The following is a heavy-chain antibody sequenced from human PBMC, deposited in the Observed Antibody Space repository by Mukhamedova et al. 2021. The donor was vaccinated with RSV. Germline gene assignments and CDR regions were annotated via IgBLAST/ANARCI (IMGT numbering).Heavy chain of an antibody. V-gene: IGHV1-69-2*01. Sequence: GKGLEWMGLVDPEDGETIYAEKFQGRVTITADTSTDTAYMELSSLRSEDTAVYYCATDYADPHCSGGSCYVNNWFDPWGQGTLVT. D-gene: IGHD2-15*01. J-gene: IGHJ5*02. CDR3: ATDYADPHCSGGSCYVNNWFDP. CDR2: VDPEDGET.